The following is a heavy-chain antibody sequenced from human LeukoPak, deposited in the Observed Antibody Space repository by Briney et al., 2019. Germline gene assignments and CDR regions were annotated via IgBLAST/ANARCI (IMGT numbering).Heavy chain of an antibody. CDR1: GYSFTSYW. Sequence: GESLKISCKGFGYSFTSYWIGWVRQMPGKGREWMGIIYPGDSDTRYSPSFQGQVTISADKSISTAFLQWSSLKASDTAMYYCARRGYCSGTGCFSAAFDIWGQGTMVTASS. J-gene: IGHJ3*02. CDR3: ARRGYCSGTGCFSAAFDI. V-gene: IGHV5-51*01. CDR2: IYPGDSDT. D-gene: IGHD2-2*01.